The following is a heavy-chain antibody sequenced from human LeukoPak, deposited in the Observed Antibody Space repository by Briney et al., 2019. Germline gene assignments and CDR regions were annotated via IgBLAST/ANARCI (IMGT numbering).Heavy chain of an antibody. CDR3: TRGRGYFDY. J-gene: IGHJ4*02. V-gene: IGHV2-70*11. CDR2: IDWDDDK. D-gene: IGHD1-26*01. CDR1: GGSISSYYW. Sequence: TLPLTCTVSGGSISSYYWSWIRQPPGKALEWLARIDWDDDKYYSTSLKTRLTISKDTSKNQVVLTMTNMDPVDTATYYCTRGRGYFDYWGQGTLVTVSS.